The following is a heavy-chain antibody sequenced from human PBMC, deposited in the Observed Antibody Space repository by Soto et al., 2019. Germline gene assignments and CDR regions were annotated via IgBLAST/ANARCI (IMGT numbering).Heavy chain of an antibody. CDR2: ISGSGGST. CDR1: GFTFTNYP. Sequence: SGGSLRLSCAASGFTFTNYPMAWVRQAPAKGLEWVSTISGSGGSTFYADSVKGRFTISRDNSKNTVYLQMNSLRVEDTAVYYCARDRMNYYYGMDVWGQGTTVTVSS. V-gene: IGHV3-23*01. CDR3: ARDRMNYYYGMDV. J-gene: IGHJ6*02.